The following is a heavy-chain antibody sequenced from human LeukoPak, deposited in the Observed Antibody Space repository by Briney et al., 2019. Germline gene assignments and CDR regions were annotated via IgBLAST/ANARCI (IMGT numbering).Heavy chain of an antibody. CDR3: AREGYCSSTSCYIGPYFDY. CDR1: GFTFSSYE. V-gene: IGHV3-48*03. D-gene: IGHD2-2*01. J-gene: IGHJ4*02. CDR2: ISSSGSTI. Sequence: GGSLRLSCAASGFTFSSYEMNWVRQAPGRGLEWVSYISSSGSTIYYADSVKGRFTISRDNAKNSLCLQMNSLRAEDTAVYYCAREGYCSSTSCYIGPYFDYWGQGTLVTVSS.